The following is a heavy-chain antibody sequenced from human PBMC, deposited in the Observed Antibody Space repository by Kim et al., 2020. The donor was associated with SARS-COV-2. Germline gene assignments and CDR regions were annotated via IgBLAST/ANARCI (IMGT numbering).Heavy chain of an antibody. V-gene: IGHV5-51*01. Sequence: RSFQGQVTISADKSISTAYLQWSSLKASDTAMYYCARSGALAYYYYGMDVWGQGTTVTVSS. D-gene: IGHD3-3*02. CDR3: ARSGALAYYYYGMDV. J-gene: IGHJ6*02.